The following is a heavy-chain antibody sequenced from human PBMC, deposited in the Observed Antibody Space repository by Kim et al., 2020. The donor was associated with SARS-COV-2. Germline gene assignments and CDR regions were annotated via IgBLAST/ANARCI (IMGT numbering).Heavy chain of an antibody. CDR3: ARMYSSSWYLDLASYGMGV. J-gene: IGHJ6*02. Sequence: SETLSLTCTVSGYSISSGYYWGWIRQPPGKGLEWIGSIYHSGSTYYNPSLKSRVTISVDTSKNQFSLKLSPVTAADTAVYYCARMYSSSWYLDLASYGMGVWGQGTTFTVSS. V-gene: IGHV4-38-2*02. D-gene: IGHD6-13*01. CDR2: IYHSGST. CDR1: GYSISSGYY.